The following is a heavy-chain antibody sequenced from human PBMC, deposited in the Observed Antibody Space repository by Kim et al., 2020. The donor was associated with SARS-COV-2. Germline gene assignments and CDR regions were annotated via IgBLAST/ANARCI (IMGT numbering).Heavy chain of an antibody. Sequence: ASVKVSCKASGYTFTGYYMHWVRQAPGQGLEWMGRINPNSGGTNYAQKFQGRLTMTRDTSISTAYMELSRLRSDDTAVYYCARDGIVFGRFLDISGMDVWGQGTTVTVSS. CDR2: INPNSGGT. D-gene: IGHD3-3*01. CDR3: ARDGIVFGRFLDISGMDV. V-gene: IGHV1-2*06. J-gene: IGHJ6*02. CDR1: GYTFTGYY.